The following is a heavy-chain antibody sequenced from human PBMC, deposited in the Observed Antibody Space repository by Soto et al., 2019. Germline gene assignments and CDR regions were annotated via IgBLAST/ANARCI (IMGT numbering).Heavy chain of an antibody. Sequence: QVQLVQSGAEVKKPGASVKVSCKASGYTFTSYGISWVRQAPGQGLEWMVWISAYNGNTNYAQKLQGRVTMTTDSSTSTAYMELRSLGSDDTAVYYCARHSSTSPTDPNDYWGQGTLVTVSS. CDR2: ISAYNGNT. CDR3: ARHSSTSPTDPNDY. J-gene: IGHJ4*02. D-gene: IGHD2-2*01. V-gene: IGHV1-18*01. CDR1: GYTFTSYG.